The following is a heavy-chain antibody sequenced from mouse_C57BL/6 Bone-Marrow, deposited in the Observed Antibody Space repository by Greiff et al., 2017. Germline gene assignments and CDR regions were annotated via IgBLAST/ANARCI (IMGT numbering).Heavy chain of an antibody. CDR3: AREGDDYDGAY. J-gene: IGHJ3*01. CDR1: GYSITSGYY. D-gene: IGHD2-4*01. Sequence: EVQRVESGPGLVKPSQSLSLTCSVTGYSITSGYYWNWIRQFPGNKLEWMGYISYDGSNNYNPSLKNRISITRDTSTNQFVLKLNSVTTEDTATYYCAREGDDYDGAYWGQGTLVTVSA. CDR2: ISYDGSN. V-gene: IGHV3-6*01.